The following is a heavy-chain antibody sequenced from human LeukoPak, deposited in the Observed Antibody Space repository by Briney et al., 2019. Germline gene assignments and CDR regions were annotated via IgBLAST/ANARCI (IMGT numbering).Heavy chain of an antibody. D-gene: IGHD3-22*01. J-gene: IGHJ4*02. Sequence: SETLSLTCTVSGGSISSYYWSWIRQPPGKGLEWIGYIYYSGSTNYNPSLKSRVTISVDTSKNQFSLRLSSVTAADTAVYYCARQQDYDSSGYFDYWDQGTLVTVSS. CDR1: GGSISSYY. CDR2: IYYSGST. CDR3: ARQQDYDSSGYFDY. V-gene: IGHV4-59*08.